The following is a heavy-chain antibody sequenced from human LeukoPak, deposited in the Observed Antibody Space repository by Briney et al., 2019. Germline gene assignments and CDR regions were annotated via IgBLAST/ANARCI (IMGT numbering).Heavy chain of an antibody. Sequence: GGSLRLSCAASGFTFSSYAMSWVRQAPGKGLEWVSAISGSGGSTYYADSVKGRFTISRDNSKNTLYLQMNSLRAEDTAVYYCAKESGGVIVGATTLYFDYWGQGTLVTVSS. CDR3: AKESGGVIVGATTLYFDY. V-gene: IGHV3-23*01. CDR2: ISGSGGST. D-gene: IGHD1-26*01. J-gene: IGHJ4*02. CDR1: GFTFSSYA.